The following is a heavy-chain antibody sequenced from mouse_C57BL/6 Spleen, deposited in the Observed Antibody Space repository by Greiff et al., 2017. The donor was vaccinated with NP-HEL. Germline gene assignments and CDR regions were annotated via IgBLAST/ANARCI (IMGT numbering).Heavy chain of an antibody. CDR2: IRNKANNHAT. CDR3: TRTTVVPYYAMDY. D-gene: IGHD1-1*01. J-gene: IGHJ4*01. V-gene: IGHV6-6*01. CDR1: GFTFSDAW. Sequence: EVKLVESGGGLVQPGGSMKLSCAASGFTFSDAWMDWVRQSPEKGLEWVAEIRNKANNHATYYAESVKGRFTISRDDSKSSVYLQMNSLRAEDTGIYYCTRTTVVPYYAMDYWGQGTSVTVSS.